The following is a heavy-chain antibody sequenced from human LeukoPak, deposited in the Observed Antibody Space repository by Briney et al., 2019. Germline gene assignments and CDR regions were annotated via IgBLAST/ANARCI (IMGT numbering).Heavy chain of an antibody. CDR1: GFTFSSYS. J-gene: IGHJ4*02. CDR3: ARDRGGWYLPGGIDY. D-gene: IGHD6-19*01. Sequence: GGSLRLSCAASGFTFSSYSMNWVRQAPGKGLEWVSSISSSSSYIYYADSVKGRFTISRDNAKNSLYLQMNSLRAEDTDVYYCARDRGGWYLPGGIDYWGQGTLVTVSS. CDR2: ISSSSSYI. V-gene: IGHV3-21*01.